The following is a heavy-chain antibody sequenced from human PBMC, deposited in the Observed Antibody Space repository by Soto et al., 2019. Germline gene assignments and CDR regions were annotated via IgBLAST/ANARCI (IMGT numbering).Heavy chain of an antibody. J-gene: IGHJ5*02. V-gene: IGHV1-24*01. CDR3: ATDRYWFDP. Sequence: ASVKVSCKAIGYSFTSHYMHWVRQAPGQGLEWMGTFYPEDGKIIYAQKFQGRVTMTKDTSTDTAYMELSSLRSEDTAVYYCATDRYWFDPWGQGTLVTVS. CDR1: GYSFTSHY. CDR2: FYPEDGKI.